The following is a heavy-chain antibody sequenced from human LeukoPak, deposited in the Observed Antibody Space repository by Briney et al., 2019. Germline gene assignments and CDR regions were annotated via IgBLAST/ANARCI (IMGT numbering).Heavy chain of an antibody. CDR1: GFTVSSNE. J-gene: IGHJ4*02. CDR3: ARDLATRQRTGLYDS. D-gene: IGHD3-16*02. CDR2: IYVDGYT. V-gene: IGHV3-66*01. Sequence: GGSLRLSCAASGFTVSSNEMSWVRQAPGKGLQWVSLIYVDGYTYYADSVKGRTTISRDNSRNTLYLQMNSLRAEDTAVYYCARDLATRQRTGLYDSWXXGALVTVSX.